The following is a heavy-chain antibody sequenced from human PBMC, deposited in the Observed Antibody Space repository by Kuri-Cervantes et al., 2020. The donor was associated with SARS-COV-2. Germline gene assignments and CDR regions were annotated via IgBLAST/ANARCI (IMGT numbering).Heavy chain of an antibody. D-gene: IGHD6-6*01. CDR3: TRHPYSSSSEGLWY. CDR2: IYYSGRT. CDR1: GGSISSYY. V-gene: IGHV4-59*01. Sequence: GSLRLSCTVSGGSISSYYWRWIRQPPGKGLGWIGYIYYSGRTNYNPSLKSRVTISVDTSKNQFSLKLSSVTAADTAVYYCTRHPYSSSSEGLWYWGQGTLVTVSS. J-gene: IGHJ4*02.